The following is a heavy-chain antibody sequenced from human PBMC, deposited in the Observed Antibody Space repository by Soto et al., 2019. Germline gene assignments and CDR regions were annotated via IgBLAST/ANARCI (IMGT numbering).Heavy chain of an antibody. CDR3: AKDWELTDP. V-gene: IGHV3-23*01. D-gene: IGHD1-26*01. J-gene: IGHJ5*02. CDR2: ISGSGANT. CDR1: GFTFSNYA. Sequence: EVQLLESGGGLVQPGGSLRLSCAASGFTFSNYAMSWVRRAPGRGLEWVSTISGSGANTYYPDSVKGRFTISRDNSKNTRYLQMNSLRAEDTAVYYCAKDWELTDPWGQGTLVTVSS.